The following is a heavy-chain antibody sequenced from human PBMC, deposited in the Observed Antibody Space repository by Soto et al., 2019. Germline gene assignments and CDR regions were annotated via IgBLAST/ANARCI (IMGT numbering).Heavy chain of an antibody. CDR1: GFTFSSYW. V-gene: IGHV3-74*01. J-gene: IGHJ4*02. D-gene: IGHD3-16*01. CDR2: INSDGSST. Sequence: EVQLVESGGGLVQPGGSLRLSCAASGFTFSSYWMHWVRQAPGKGLVWVSRINSDGSSTSYADSVKGRFTISRDNAKNKLYMQMNSLRAEDTAVYYCARVLITLQGTTDYWGQGTLITVSS. CDR3: ARVLITLQGTTDY.